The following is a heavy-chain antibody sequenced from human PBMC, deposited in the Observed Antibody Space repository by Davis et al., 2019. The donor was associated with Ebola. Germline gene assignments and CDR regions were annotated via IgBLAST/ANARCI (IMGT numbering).Heavy chain of an antibody. CDR3: ARGRAARRGWWFDP. J-gene: IGHJ5*02. Sequence: SETLSLTCSISNGSISSYYWSWIRQPPGKGLEWIGYIYYSGSTNYNPSLKSRVTISVDTSKNQFSLKLNSVTAADTAVYYCARGRAARRGWWFDPWGQGTLVTVSS. CDR1: NGSISSYY. CDR2: IYYSGST. V-gene: IGHV4-59*01. D-gene: IGHD6-6*01.